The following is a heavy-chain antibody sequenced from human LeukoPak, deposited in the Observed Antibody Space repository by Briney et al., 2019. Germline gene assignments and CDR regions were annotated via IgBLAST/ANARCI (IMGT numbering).Heavy chain of an antibody. CDR3: AREFLEWLLAGLRYYYYGMDV. CDR2: ISYDGSNK. J-gene: IGHJ6*02. D-gene: IGHD3-3*01. Sequence: GGSLRLSCTASGFTFSYYAMHWVRQAPGKGLEWVAVISYDGSNKYYADSVKGRFTISRDNSKNTLYLQMNSLRAEDTAVYYCAREFLEWLLAGLRYYYYGMDVWGQGTTVTVSS. CDR1: GFTFSYYA. V-gene: IGHV3-30-3*01.